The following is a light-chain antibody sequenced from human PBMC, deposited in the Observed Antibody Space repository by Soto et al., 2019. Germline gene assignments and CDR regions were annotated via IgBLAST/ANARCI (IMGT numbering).Light chain of an antibody. J-gene: IGKJ1*01. V-gene: IGKV3-11*01. Sequence: IVLTQSPVTLALSPGESAVLSCRASQSVSTSLAWYQHKPGQAPRLFIYDASKRAPGIPARFTDSGSGTDFTLTISSLEPEDIAVYYCQVRAVWPSFGQGTKVDIK. CDR3: QVRAVWPS. CDR2: DAS. CDR1: QSVSTS.